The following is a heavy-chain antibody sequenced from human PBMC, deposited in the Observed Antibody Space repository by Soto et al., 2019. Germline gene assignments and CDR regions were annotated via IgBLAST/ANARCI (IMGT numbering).Heavy chain of an antibody. CDR3: ARATTIFGVAAYGMDV. J-gene: IGHJ6*02. CDR2: IIPIFGTA. CDR1: GGTFSSYA. Sequence: SVKVSCKASGGTFSSYAISWVLQAPGQGLEWMGGIIPIFGTANYAQKFQGRVTITADESTSTAYMELSSLRSEDTAVYYCARATTIFGVAAYGMDVWGQGTTVTVSS. V-gene: IGHV1-69*13. D-gene: IGHD3-3*01.